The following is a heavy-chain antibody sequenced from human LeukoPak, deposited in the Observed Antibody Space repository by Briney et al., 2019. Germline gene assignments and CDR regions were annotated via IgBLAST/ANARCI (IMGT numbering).Heavy chain of an antibody. V-gene: IGHV4-34*01. CDR1: GGSFSSYY. J-gene: IGHJ4*02. CDR3: ARGPGGDYDY. Sequence: PAETLSLTCAVSGGSFSSYYLSWVRQPPGKGLEWIGEINHSGSTNYNPSLKSRVTISVDTSKNQFSLKLSSVTAADTAVYYCARGPGGDYDYWGQGTLVTVSS. D-gene: IGHD4-17*01. CDR2: INHSGST.